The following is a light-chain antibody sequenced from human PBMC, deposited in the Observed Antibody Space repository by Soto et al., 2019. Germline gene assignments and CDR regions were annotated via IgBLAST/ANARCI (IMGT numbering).Light chain of an antibody. Sequence: QSALTQPASVSGSPGQSITISCTGTSSDVGAYNYVSWYHQHPGKAPKLMIFEVSDRPSGGSNRFSGSKSGNTASLTISGLQAEDEADYYCSSYTSSNTLVFGGGTKLTVL. V-gene: IGLV2-14*01. CDR1: SSDVGAYNY. CDR3: SSYTSSNTLV. J-gene: IGLJ2*01. CDR2: EVS.